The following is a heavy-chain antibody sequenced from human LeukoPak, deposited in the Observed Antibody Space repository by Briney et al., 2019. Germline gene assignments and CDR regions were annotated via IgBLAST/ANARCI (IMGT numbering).Heavy chain of an antibody. Sequence: GGSLRLSCAASGFTSSDHYMDWVRQAPGKGLEWVGRTRNKANSYSTEYAASVKGRFTISRDDSKNLLYLQMNSLKTEDTAVYYCTRVGSGYAFDIWGQGKMVTVSS. CDR2: TRNKANSYST. CDR1: GFTSSDHY. D-gene: IGHD3-22*01. V-gene: IGHV3-72*01. CDR3: TRVGSGYAFDI. J-gene: IGHJ3*02.